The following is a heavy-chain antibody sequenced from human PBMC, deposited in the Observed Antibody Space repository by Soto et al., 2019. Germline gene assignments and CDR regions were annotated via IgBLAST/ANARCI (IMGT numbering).Heavy chain of an antibody. D-gene: IGHD2-8*02. J-gene: IGHJ6*02. CDR2: IKSKADGGTT. CDR3: TRQGRYCADSTCSHYNRYYMDV. V-gene: IGHV3-15*01. Sequence: RLSCAASGFTFSIAWMGWVRQAPGKGLEWVGRIKSKADGGTTDYAAPVKDRFTISRDDSTNTLHLQLNSLRTEDTAVYYCTRQGRYCADSTCSHYNRYYMDVCGQGPTVTVSS. CDR1: GFTFSIAW.